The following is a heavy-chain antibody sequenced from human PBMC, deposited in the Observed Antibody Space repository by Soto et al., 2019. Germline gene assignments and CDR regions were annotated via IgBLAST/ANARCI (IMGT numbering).Heavy chain of an antibody. D-gene: IGHD2-2*01. CDR1: GFTFGSYW. CDR3: ARDPNIVLVPAALRSYYYYYGMDV. J-gene: IGHJ6*02. V-gene: IGHV3-7*01. Sequence: PGGSLRLSCAASGFTFGSYWMSWLRQAPGKGLEWVANIKQDGSEKYYVDSVKGRFTISRDNAKNSLYLQMNSLRAEDTAVYYCARDPNIVLVPAALRSYYYYYGMDVWGQGTTVTVSS. CDR2: IKQDGSEK.